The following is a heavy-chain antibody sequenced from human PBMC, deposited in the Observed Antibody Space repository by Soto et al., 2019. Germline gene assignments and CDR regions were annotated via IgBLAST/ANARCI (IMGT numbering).Heavy chain of an antibody. CDR1: GYNFAVYW. CDR2: IYPGDSDT. CDR3: ARGWKVAGDAFDI. V-gene: IGHV5-51*01. Sequence: GESLKISCKGSGYNFAVYWIGWVRQMPGKGLEWMGMIYPGDSDTRYSPYFQGQVTISVDKSISTAYLQWSSLKASDTAMYYCARGWKVAGDAFDIWGQGTMVTVSS. D-gene: IGHD1-1*01. J-gene: IGHJ3*02.